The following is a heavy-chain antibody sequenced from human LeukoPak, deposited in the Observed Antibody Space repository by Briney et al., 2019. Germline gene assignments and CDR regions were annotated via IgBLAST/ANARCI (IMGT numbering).Heavy chain of an antibody. CDR2: TYYSGST. CDR3: ARGRDGMTTVTNQPREHRLNWFDP. V-gene: IGHV4-39*01. Sequence: PSETLSLTCTVSGGSISSSSYYWGWIRQPPGKGLEWIGSTYYSGSTYYNPSLKSRVTISVDTSKNQFSLKLSSVTAADTAVYYCARGRDGMTTVTNQPREHRLNWFDPWGQGTLVTVSS. D-gene: IGHD4-17*01. CDR1: GGSISSSSYY. J-gene: IGHJ5*02.